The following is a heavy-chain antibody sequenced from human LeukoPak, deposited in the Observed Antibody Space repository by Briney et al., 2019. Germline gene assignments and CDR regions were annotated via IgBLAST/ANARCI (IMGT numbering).Heavy chain of an antibody. CDR3: ARRAGAYSHPYDY. CDR1: GFTFSSYA. J-gene: IGHJ4*02. Sequence: GGSLRLSCAASGFTFSSYAMSWVRQAPGKGLEWVAFIRYDGNNKYYADSVKGRFSISRDKSKNTLYLQMNSLRAEDTAVYYCARRAGAYSHPYDYWGQGTLVTVSS. D-gene: IGHD4/OR15-4a*01. V-gene: IGHV3-33*08. CDR2: IRYDGNNK.